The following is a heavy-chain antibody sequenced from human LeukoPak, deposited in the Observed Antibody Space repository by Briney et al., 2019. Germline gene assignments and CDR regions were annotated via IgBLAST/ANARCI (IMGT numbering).Heavy chain of an antibody. V-gene: IGHV3-23*01. D-gene: IGHD3-22*01. CDR1: GFTFSSYA. CDR3: AKDTSRSGYYPYFDY. J-gene: IGHJ4*02. Sequence: GGSLRLSCAASGFTFSSYAMSWVRQAPGKGLEWVSAISGSGGSTYYADSVKGRFTISRDNSKNTLYLQMNSLRAEDTAVYYCAKDTSRSGYYPYFDYWGQGTLVTVSS. CDR2: ISGSGGST.